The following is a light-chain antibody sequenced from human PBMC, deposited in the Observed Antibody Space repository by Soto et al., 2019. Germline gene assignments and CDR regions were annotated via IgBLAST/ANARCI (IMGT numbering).Light chain of an antibody. Sequence: QSVLTQPPSASGTPGQRVTISCSGSTSNIGSKTVSWYQQLPGSAPKVLIYNNNERPSGVPDRFSGSKSGTSASLAISGLQSEDEAEYYCCSYATPRQFGGGTKVTVL. V-gene: IGLV1-44*01. J-gene: IGLJ2*01. CDR1: TSNIGSKT. CDR2: NNN. CDR3: CSYATPRQ.